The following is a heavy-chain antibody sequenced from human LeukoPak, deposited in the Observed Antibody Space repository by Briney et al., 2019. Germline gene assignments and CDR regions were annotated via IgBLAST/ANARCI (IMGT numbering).Heavy chain of an antibody. D-gene: IGHD3-16*01. CDR1: GGSISSSSYY. Sequence: PSETLSLTCTVSGGSISSSSYYWGWIRQPPGKGLEWIGSIYYSGSTYYNPSLKSRVTISVDTSKNQFSLKLSSVTAADTAVYYCASQGGPYYYYMDVWGKGTTVTISS. CDR2: IYYSGST. V-gene: IGHV4-39*07. J-gene: IGHJ6*03. CDR3: ASQGGPYYYYMDV.